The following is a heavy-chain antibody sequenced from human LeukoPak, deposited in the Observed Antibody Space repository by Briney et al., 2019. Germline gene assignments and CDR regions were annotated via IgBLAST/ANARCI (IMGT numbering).Heavy chain of an antibody. D-gene: IGHD3-10*01. CDR3: ATALPFGELLVSGAFDI. V-gene: IGHV4-4*02. J-gene: IGHJ3*02. CDR2: IYHSGST. CDR1: GGSISSSNW. Sequence: SETLSLTCAVAGGSISSSNWWSWVRQPPGKGLEWIGEIYHSGSTNYNPSLKSRVTISVDKSKNQFSLKLSSATAADTAVYYCATALPFGELLVSGAFDIWGQGTMVTVSS.